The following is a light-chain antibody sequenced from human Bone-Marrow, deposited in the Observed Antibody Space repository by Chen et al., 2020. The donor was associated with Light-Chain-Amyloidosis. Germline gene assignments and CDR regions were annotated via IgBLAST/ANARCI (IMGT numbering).Light chain of an antibody. CDR2: GAS. CDR1: QSIRSNF. Sequence: EIVLAQSPGTLSLSPGEGATLSCRASQSIRSNFLAWYQQKPGQAPRLLIYGASTRASGIPDRFSGSGSGTDFTLSISRLEPEDCSVYYCQQYGDAPWTFGQGTKVEIK. J-gene: IGKJ1*01. CDR3: QQYGDAPWT. V-gene: IGKV3-20*01.